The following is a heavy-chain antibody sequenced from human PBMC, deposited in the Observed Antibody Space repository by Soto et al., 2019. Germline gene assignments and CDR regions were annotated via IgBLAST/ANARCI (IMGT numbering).Heavy chain of an antibody. CDR1: GGSITSSY. CDR2: IYDTGISGYTPST. Sequence: PSETLSLTCTVSGGSITSSYWSWIRRPPGKGREWIAYIYDTGISGYTPSTSYNPSLKSRVTMSVDTSKSQSSLKLTSVTAADTAVYYCARGEDAFFYYGLDVWGQGITVTVSS. CDR3: ARGEDAFFYYGLDV. J-gene: IGHJ6*02. V-gene: IGHV4-59*01.